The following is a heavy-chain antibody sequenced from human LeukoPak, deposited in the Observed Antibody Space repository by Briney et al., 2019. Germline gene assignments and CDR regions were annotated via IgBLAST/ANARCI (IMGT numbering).Heavy chain of an antibody. V-gene: IGHV1-18*01. CDR1: GYTFTSYG. CDR2: ISAYNGNT. J-gene: IGHJ6*02. Sequence: GASVKVSCKASGYTFTSYGISWVRQAPGQGLEWMGWISAYNGNTNYAQKLQGRVTMTTDTSTSTAYMELSSLRSEDTAVYYCARDPRRGYSYGSFHYYGMDVWGQGTTVTVSS. D-gene: IGHD5-18*01. CDR3: ARDPRRGYSYGSFHYYGMDV.